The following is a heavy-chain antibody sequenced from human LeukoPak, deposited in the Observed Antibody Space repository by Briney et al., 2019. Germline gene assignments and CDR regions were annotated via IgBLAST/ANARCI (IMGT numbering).Heavy chain of an antibody. CDR2: IKQDGSEK. Sequence: GGSLRLPCAASGFTFSSYWMSWVRQAPGKGLEWVANIKQDGSEKYYVDSVKGRFTISRDNAKNSLYLQMNSLRAEDTAVYYCARDPLRGRGVPDYWGQGTLVTVSS. J-gene: IGHJ4*02. CDR3: ARDPLRGRGVPDY. CDR1: GFTFSSYW. D-gene: IGHD3-10*01. V-gene: IGHV3-7*01.